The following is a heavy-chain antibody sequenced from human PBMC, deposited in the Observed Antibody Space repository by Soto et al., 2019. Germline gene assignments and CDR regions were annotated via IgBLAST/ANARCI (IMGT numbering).Heavy chain of an antibody. V-gene: IGHV4-30-4*01. J-gene: IGHJ6*02. CDR3: ARDCVHDYGDPTKTYGMDV. D-gene: IGHD4-17*01. Sequence: QVQLQESGPGLVKPSQTLSLTCTVSGGSISSGDYYWSWIRQPPGKGLEWIGYIYYSGSTYYNPSLKRRVTISVDTSKNQFSLKLSSVTAADTAVYYCARDCVHDYGDPTKTYGMDVWGQGTTVTVSS. CDR1: GGSISSGDYY. CDR2: IYYSGST.